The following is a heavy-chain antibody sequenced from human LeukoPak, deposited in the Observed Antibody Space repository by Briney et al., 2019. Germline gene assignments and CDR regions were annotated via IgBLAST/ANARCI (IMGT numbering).Heavy chain of an antibody. CDR2: INPNSGGT. CDR1: GYTFTGYY. CDR3: AREQLEGGSDY. Sequence: ASVKVSCKASGYTFTGYYMHWVRQAPGQGLERMGWINPNSGGTNYAQTFQGRVTMTTDTTISTPYMGLSRLRSDYTAGYYCAREQLEGGSDYWGQGTLVTVSS. V-gene: IGHV1-2*02. D-gene: IGHD3-16*01. J-gene: IGHJ4*02.